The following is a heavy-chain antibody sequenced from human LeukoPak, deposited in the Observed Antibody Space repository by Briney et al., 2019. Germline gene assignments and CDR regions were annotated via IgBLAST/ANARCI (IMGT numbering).Heavy chain of an antibody. J-gene: IGHJ4*02. V-gene: IGHV1-24*01. CDR2: FDPEDGET. D-gene: IGHD6-13*01. CDR3: ATHGPYSSSWYSITLFDY. CDR1: GYTLTELS. Sequence: ASVKVSCKVSGYTLTELSMHWVRKAPGKGLEWIGGFDPEDGETIYAQKYQGRVTMSEDTSTDTAYMELSSLRSEDTAVYYCATHGPYSSSWYSITLFDYWGQGTLVTVSS.